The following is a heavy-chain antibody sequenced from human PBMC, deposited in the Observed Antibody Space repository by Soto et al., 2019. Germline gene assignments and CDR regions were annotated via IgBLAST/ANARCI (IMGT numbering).Heavy chain of an antibody. Sequence: QITLKESGPTLVKPTQTLTLTCTFSGFSLRDYAVGVGWIRQPPGKALEWLSFIYWNDNEYYSPSLRSRLTISKDTSKTQVVLTRTNMDAVDTDKYYCVHGSGWLFDYWGQGTLVTVSS. J-gene: IGHJ4*02. CDR1: GFSLRDYAVG. D-gene: IGHD6-19*01. CDR2: IYWNDNE. CDR3: VHGSGWLFDY. V-gene: IGHV2-5*04.